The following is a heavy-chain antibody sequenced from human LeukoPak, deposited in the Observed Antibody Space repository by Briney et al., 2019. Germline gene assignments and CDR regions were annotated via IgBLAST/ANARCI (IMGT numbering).Heavy chain of an antibody. CDR3: TRGSGSYSRYYYYHMDV. Sequence: PGRSLRLSCAASGFTFSGSAMHWVRQPPGKGLEWVGRIRSKANSYATAYAASVKGRFTISRDDSKNTAYLQMNSLKTEDTAVYYCTRGSGSYSRYYYYHMDVWGKGTTVTISS. CDR2: IRSKANSYAT. J-gene: IGHJ6*03. CDR1: GFTFSGSA. D-gene: IGHD3-10*01. V-gene: IGHV3-73*01.